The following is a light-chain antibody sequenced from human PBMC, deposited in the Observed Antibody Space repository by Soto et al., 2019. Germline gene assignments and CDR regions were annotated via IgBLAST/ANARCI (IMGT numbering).Light chain of an antibody. J-gene: IGKJ4*01. CDR1: QSVSNN. CDR2: VAS. V-gene: IGKV3-15*01. CDR3: QQYNAWPLT. Sequence: EIVMTQSPATLSVSPGERATLSCRASQSVSNNLAWYQQKPGQAPRLLLYVASTRAAGLPARFSSSGSRTEFTLTVSSLQSEDVALYYCQQYNAWPLTVGGGNMLQI.